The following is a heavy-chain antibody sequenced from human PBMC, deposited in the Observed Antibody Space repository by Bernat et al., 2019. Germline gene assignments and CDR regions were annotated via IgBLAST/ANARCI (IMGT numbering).Heavy chain of an antibody. V-gene: IGHV1-3*01. CDR2: INAGNGHT. D-gene: IGHD5-18*01. J-gene: IGHJ4*02. Sequence: YSFTSYPMHCLRQAPGQRLEWMGWINAGNGHTKYSQKFQGRVTITRDTSASTAYMELNSLRSEDTAVYYCARGVDTDNEGEKCDYWGQG. CDR3: ARGVDTDNEGEKCDY. CDR1: YSFTSYP.